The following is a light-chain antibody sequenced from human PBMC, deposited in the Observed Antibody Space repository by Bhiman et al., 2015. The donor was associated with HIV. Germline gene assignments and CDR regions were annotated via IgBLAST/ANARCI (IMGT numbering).Light chain of an antibody. J-gene: IGLJ3*02. Sequence: QSVLTQSPSVSGAPGQRVTISCTGSSSSIGAGYDVHWYQQLPGKAPKLLLYGNINRPSGVPDRFSGSKSGTSASLAITGLQAEDEADYYCQSYDSSLSGSKVFGGGTKLTVL. CDR3: QSYDSSLSGSKV. CDR2: GNI. CDR1: SSSIGAGYD. V-gene: IGLV1-40*01.